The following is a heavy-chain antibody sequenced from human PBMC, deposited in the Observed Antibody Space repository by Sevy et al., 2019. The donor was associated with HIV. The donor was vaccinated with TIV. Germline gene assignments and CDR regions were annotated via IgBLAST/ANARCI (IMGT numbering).Heavy chain of an antibody. D-gene: IGHD3-10*02. J-gene: IGHJ4*02. V-gene: IGHV3-49*03. Sequence: GESLKISCTASGFTFGDYAMNWFRQAPGKGLEWVGFIRTKAYGGTTEYAASVKGRFTISRDDSKSIAYLQMNSLKTEDTVVYYCTRGRYTYVPFDYWGQGTLVTVSS. CDR2: IRTKAYGGTT. CDR3: TRGRYTYVPFDY. CDR1: GFTFGDYA.